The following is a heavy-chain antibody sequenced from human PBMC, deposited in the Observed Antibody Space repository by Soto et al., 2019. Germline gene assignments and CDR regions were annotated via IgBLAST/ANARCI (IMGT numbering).Heavy chain of an antibody. V-gene: IGHV1-69*01. D-gene: IGHD2-2*01. CDR1: GGTFSSYA. CDR2: IIPISGTA. Sequence: QVQLVQSGAEVKKPGSSVKVSCKASGGTFSSYAISWVRQAPGQGLEWMGGIIPISGTANYAQKIQGRVTITADEPTSTAYMELSSLRSEDTAVYYCARAQGSSTSLEIYYYYYYGMDVWGQGTTVTVSS. CDR3: ARAQGSSTSLEIYYYYYYGMDV. J-gene: IGHJ6*02.